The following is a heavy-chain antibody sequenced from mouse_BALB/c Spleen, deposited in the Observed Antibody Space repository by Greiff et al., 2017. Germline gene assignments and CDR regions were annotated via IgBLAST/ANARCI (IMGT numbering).Heavy chain of an antibody. CDR2: INPSNGGT. Sequence: QVQLQQSGAELVKPGASVKLSCKASGYTFTSYYMYWVKQRPGQGLEWIGEINPSNGGTNFNEKFKSKATLTVDKSSSTAYMQLSSLTSEDSAVYYCTRSGHYFDYWGQGTTLTVSS. CDR3: TRSGHYFDY. V-gene: IGHV1S81*02. J-gene: IGHJ2*01. CDR1: GYTFTSYY.